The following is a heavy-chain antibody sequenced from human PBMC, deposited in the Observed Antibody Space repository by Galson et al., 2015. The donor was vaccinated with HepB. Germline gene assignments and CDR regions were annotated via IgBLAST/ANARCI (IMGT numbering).Heavy chain of an antibody. Sequence: LRLSCAASGFTFSSYGMHWVRQAPGKGLEWVAVIWYDGSNKYYADSVKGRFTISRDNSKNTLYLQMNSLRAEDTAVCYCARERSVPAFDIWGQGTMVTVSS. D-gene: IGHD3-3*01. CDR3: ARERSVPAFDI. CDR2: IWYDGSNK. V-gene: IGHV3-33*01. J-gene: IGHJ3*02. CDR1: GFTFSSYG.